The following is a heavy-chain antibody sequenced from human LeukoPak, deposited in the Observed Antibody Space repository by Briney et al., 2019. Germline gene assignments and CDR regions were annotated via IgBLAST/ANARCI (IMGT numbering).Heavy chain of an antibody. CDR3: ARDRAYDPRPRRGYGMDV. V-gene: IGHV3-30*04. D-gene: IGHD3-3*01. Sequence: GGSLRLSCAASGFTFSSYAMHWVCQAPGKGLERVAVISYDGSNKYYADSVKGRFTISRDNSNNTLYLQMNSLRAEDTAVYYCARDRAYDPRPRRGYGMDVWGKGTTVTVSS. CDR1: GFTFSSYA. CDR2: ISYDGSNK. J-gene: IGHJ6*04.